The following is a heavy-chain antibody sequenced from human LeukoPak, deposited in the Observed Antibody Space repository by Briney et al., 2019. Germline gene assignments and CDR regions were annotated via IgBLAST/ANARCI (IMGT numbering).Heavy chain of an antibody. CDR2: IYFSGST. D-gene: IGHD2-2*02. Sequence: SETLSLTCTVSGGSISSYYWSWIRQPPGKGLEYIGYIYFSGSTNYNPSLKSRVTISVDTSKNQFSLKLSSVTAADTAVYYCATSGIIVVVPAAIGYWGQGTLVTVSS. CDR1: GGSISSYY. J-gene: IGHJ4*02. V-gene: IGHV4-59*08. CDR3: ATSGIIVVVPAAIGY.